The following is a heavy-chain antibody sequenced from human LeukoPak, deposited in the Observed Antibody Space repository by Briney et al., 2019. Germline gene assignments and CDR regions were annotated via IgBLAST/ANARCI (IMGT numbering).Heavy chain of an antibody. D-gene: IGHD6-19*01. Sequence: GWSLRLSCAASGFTFSSYEMNWVRQGPGKGLEGVSYISSSGSIIYYADSVKGRFTISRDNAKNSLYLQMNSLRAEDTAVYYCAKRRSGWSHFDYWGQGTLVTVSS. V-gene: IGHV3-48*03. J-gene: IGHJ4*02. CDR1: GFTFSSYE. CDR2: ISSSGSII. CDR3: AKRRSGWSHFDY.